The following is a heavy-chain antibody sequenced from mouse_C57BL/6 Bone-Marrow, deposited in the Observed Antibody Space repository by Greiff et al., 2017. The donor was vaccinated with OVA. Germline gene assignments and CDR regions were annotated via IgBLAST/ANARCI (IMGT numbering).Heavy chain of an antibody. CDR1: GYTFTSYG. D-gene: IGHD1-1*01. J-gene: IGHJ1*03. CDR2: IYPRSGNT. V-gene: IGHV1-81*01. CDR3: ARSNYYGSSHWYFDV. Sequence: LQESGAELARPGASVKLSCKASGYTFTSYGISWVKQRTGQGLEWIGEIYPRSGNTYYNEKFKGKATLTADKSSSTAYMELRSLTSEDSAVYFCARSNYYGSSHWYFDVWGTGTTVTVSS.